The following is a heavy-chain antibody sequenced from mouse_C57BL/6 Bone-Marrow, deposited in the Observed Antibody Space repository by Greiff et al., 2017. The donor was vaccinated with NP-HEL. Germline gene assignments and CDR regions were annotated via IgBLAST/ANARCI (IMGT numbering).Heavy chain of an antibody. Sequence: QVQLQQPGAELVRPGASVKLSCKASGYTFTSYWINWVKQRPGQGLEWIGNIYPSDSYTNYNQKFKDKATLTVDKSSSTAYMKLNSPTSEDSAFYYCTRPTGTYYAMDYWGQGTSVTVSS. CDR1: GYTFTSYW. D-gene: IGHD4-1*01. V-gene: IGHV1-69*02. J-gene: IGHJ4*01. CDR3: TRPTGTYYAMDY. CDR2: IYPSDSYT.